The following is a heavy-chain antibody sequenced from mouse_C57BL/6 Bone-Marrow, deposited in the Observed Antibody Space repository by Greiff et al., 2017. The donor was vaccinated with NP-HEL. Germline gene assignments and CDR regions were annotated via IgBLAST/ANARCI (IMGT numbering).Heavy chain of an antibody. CDR1: GYAFSSSW. V-gene: IGHV1-82*01. Sequence: VQLQQSGPELVKPGASVKISCKASGYAFSSSWMNWVKQRPGKGLEWIGRIYPGDGDTNYNGKFKGKATLTADKSSSTAYMQLSSLTSEDSAVYFCARTFITTVVDYFDYWGQGTTLTVSS. D-gene: IGHD1-1*01. CDR2: IYPGDGDT. CDR3: ARTFITTVVDYFDY. J-gene: IGHJ2*01.